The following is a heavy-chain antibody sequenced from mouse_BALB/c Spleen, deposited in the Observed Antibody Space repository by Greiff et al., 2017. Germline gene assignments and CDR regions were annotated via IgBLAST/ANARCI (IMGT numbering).Heavy chain of an antibody. CDR3: ATGGNYNYFDY. J-gene: IGHJ2*01. Sequence: VQLQQSGAELVRPGTSVKMFCIAAGYTFTNFWIGWVKQRPGHGLEWIGDIYPGGGYTNHNEKFKGKATLTADTSSSTAYMQLSSLTSEDSAIYYCATGGNYNYFDYWGQGTTLTVSS. D-gene: IGHD2-1*01. CDR2: IYPGGGYT. CDR1: GYTFTNFW. V-gene: IGHV1-63*02.